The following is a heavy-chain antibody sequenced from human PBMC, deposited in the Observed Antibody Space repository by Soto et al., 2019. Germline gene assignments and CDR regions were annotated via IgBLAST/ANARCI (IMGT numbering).Heavy chain of an antibody. CDR1: GFTSSSYW. Sequence: PGGSLRLSCAASGFTSSSYWMHWVRQAPGKGLVWVSRINSDGSSTSYADSVKGRFTISRDNAKNTLYLQMNSLRAEDTAVYYCARDRYRLARAFDIWGQGTMVTVSS. D-gene: IGHD3-9*01. CDR3: ARDRYRLARAFDI. CDR2: INSDGSST. V-gene: IGHV3-74*01. J-gene: IGHJ3*02.